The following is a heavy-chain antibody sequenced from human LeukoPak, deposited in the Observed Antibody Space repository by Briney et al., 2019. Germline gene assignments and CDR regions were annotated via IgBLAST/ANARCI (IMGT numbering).Heavy chain of an antibody. J-gene: IGHJ4*02. CDR2: IYYSGST. Sequence: SETLSLTCTVSGGSISSYYWSWIRQPPGKGLEWIGYIYYSGSTNYNPSLKSRVTISVDTSKNQFSLELSSVTAADTAVYYCARLMEGIDYWGQGTLVTVSS. CDR1: GGSISSYY. V-gene: IGHV4-59*08. CDR3: ARLMEGIDY. D-gene: IGHD3-10*01.